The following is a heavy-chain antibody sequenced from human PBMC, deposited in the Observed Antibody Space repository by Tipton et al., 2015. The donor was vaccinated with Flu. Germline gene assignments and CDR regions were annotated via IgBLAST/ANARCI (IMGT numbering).Heavy chain of an antibody. D-gene: IGHD6-19*01. CDR1: GVSISSRTYY. V-gene: IGHV4-39*07. J-gene: IGHJ4*02. Sequence: TLSLTCTVSGVSISSRTYYWGWVRQPPGKGLEWIGSIFYNGSTNSNPSLKSRVTMSVDTSKNQFSLNLTSVTAADTAVYYCVRAPPEDRSGWYFDSWGQGTLVAVSS. CDR2: IFYNGST. CDR3: VRAPPEDRSGWYFDS.